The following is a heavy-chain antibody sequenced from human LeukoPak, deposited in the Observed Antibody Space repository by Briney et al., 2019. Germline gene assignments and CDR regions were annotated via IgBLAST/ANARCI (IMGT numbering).Heavy chain of an antibody. CDR1: GFTFDDYA. Sequence: GGSLRLSCAASGFTFDDYAMHWVRQAPGKGLEWVSGISWNSGSIGYADSVKGRFTISRDNAKNSLYLQMNSLRAEDTAVYYCARADRPGTFYAFDIWGQGTMVTVSS. V-gene: IGHV3-9*01. CDR3: ARADRPGTFYAFDI. J-gene: IGHJ3*02. CDR2: ISWNSGSI.